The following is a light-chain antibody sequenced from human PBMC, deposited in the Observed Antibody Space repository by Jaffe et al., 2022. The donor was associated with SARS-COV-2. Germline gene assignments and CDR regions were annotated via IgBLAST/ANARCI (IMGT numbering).Light chain of an antibody. CDR3: SSSPRSDNLV. CDR1: SSDVSGYNY. V-gene: IGLV2-8*01. Sequence: QSALTQPPSASGSPGQSVTISCTGISSDVSGYNYVSWYQQHPGSAPKLLIHESNKRPSGVPDRFSGSTSGNTASLTVSGLQAEDEADYYCSSSPRSDNLVFGGGTKLTVL. J-gene: IGLJ3*02. CDR2: ESN.